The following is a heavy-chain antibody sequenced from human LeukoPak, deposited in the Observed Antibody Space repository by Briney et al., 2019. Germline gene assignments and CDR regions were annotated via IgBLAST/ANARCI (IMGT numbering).Heavy chain of an antibody. D-gene: IGHD3-3*01. V-gene: IGHV1-69*13. CDR3: AIPGGLRFLEWLRPAGYYFDY. CDR1: GGTFSSYA. J-gene: IGHJ4*02. Sequence: GASVKVSCKASGGTFSSYAISWVRQAPGQGLEWMGGIIPIFGTANYAQKFQGRVTITEDESTSTAYMELSSLRSEDTAVYYCAIPGGLRFLEWLRPAGYYFDYWGQGTLVTVSS. CDR2: IIPIFGTA.